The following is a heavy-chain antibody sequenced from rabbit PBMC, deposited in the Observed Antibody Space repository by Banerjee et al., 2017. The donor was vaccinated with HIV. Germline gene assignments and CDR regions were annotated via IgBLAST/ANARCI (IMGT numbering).Heavy chain of an antibody. CDR2: INAVTGKA. Sequence: QSLEESGGGLVKPGGTLTLTCKASGFSLFSYWMCWVRQAPGKGLEWIACINAVTGKAVYASWAKGRFTFSKTSSTTVTLQVTSLTAADTATYFCARDLTGVIGWNFGWWGPGTLVTVS. CDR1: GFSLFSYW. V-gene: IGHV1S40*01. J-gene: IGHJ4*01. D-gene: IGHD1-1*01. CDR3: ARDLTGVIGWNFGW.